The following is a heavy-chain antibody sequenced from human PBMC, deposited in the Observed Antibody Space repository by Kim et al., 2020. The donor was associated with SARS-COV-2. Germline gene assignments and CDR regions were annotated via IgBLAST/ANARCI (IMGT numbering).Heavy chain of an antibody. CDR3: ARVGAGSYGQNWYYGLDV. CDR1: GYTFTSYA. D-gene: IGHD5-18*01. J-gene: IGHJ6*02. V-gene: IGHV1-3*01. Sequence: ASVKVSCKASGYTFTSYAMHWVRQAPGQRLEWMGWINAGNGNTKYSQKLQGRVTITRDTSASTAYMELSSLRSEDTAVYYCARVGAGSYGQNWYYGLDVWGQGTTVSVSS. CDR2: INAGNGNT.